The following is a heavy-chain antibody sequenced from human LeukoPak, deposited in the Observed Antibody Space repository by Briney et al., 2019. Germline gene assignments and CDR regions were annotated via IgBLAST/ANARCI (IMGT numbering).Heavy chain of an antibody. CDR2: MQYDGSDE. D-gene: IGHD1-1*01. Sequence: GGSLRLSCAASGFTFSNYGMHWVRQAPGKGLEWVTFMQYDGSDEYYADSVKGRFTISRDNSKNSLYLQMSRLRVEDTAVYYCAKGQTKVQKEPDYWGQGTLVTVSS. V-gene: IGHV3-30*02. CDR1: GFTFSNYG. CDR3: AKGQTKVQKEPDY. J-gene: IGHJ4*02.